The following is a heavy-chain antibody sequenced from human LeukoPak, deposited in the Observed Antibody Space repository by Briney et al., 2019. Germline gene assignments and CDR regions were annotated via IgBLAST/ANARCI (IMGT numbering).Heavy chain of an antibody. CDR3: ATWRYCGGGECIGNSYMDV. CDR2: IYYIGTT. V-gene: IGHV4-59*01. Sequence: SETLSLTCTVSGDSINNYYWSWIRQPPGKGLEWIGYIYYIGTTKFNPSLKSRVTISLDTSRNQFSLKLSSVTAADTAVYYCATWRYCGGGECIGNSYMDVWGKGPTVTVSS. CDR1: GDSINNYY. D-gene: IGHD2-15*01. J-gene: IGHJ6*03.